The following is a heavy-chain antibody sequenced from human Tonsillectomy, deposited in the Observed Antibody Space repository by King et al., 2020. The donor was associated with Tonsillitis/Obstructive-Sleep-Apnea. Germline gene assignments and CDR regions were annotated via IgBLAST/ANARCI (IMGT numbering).Heavy chain of an antibody. V-gene: IGHV1-46*02. CDR1: GYTFNSNY. CDR2: INPSGGTT. CDR3: ARDQADRGYNFWSGLNWFDP. D-gene: IGHD3-3*01. J-gene: IGHJ5*02. Sequence: LQLVQSGAEVKKPGASVKVSCKASGYTFNSNYMHWVRQAPGQGLEWMGIINPSGGTTTYAQKFQGRVTMTTDTSTSTFYMELRRLTSEDTAVYYCARDQADRGYNFWSGLNWFDPWGQGTLVTVSS.